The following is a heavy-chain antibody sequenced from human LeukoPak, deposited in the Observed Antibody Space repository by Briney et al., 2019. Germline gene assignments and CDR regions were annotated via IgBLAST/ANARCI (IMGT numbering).Heavy chain of an antibody. CDR3: AGGLYCSSTSCASQDWFDP. J-gene: IGHJ5*02. CDR2: IYTSGST. CDR1: GGSISSYY. D-gene: IGHD2-2*01. V-gene: IGHV4-4*07. Sequence: SETLSLTCTVSGGSISSYYWSWIRQPAGKGLEWIGRIYTSGSTNYYPSLKSRVTMSVDTSKNQFSLKLGAVTAADTAVYYCAGGLYCSSTSCASQDWFDPWGQGTLVTVSS.